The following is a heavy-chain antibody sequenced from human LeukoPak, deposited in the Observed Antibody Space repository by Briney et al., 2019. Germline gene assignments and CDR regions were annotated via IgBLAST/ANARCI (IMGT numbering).Heavy chain of an antibody. Sequence: GGSLRLSCAASGFTFSSYGMHWVRQAPGKGLEWVAVISYDGSNKYYADSVKGRFTISRDNSKNTLYLQMNSLRAEDTAVYYCGSSTSCNITWGFDYWGQGTLVTVSS. CDR3: GSSTSCNITWGFDY. D-gene: IGHD2-2*02. J-gene: IGHJ4*02. CDR2: ISYDGSNK. CDR1: GFTFSSYG. V-gene: IGHV3-30*03.